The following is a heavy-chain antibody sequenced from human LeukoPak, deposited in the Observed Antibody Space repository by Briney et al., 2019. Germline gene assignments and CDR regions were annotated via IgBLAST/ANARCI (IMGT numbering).Heavy chain of an antibody. CDR1: GGSISPYF. CDR2: IYYSGST. CDR3: ARDLTYYYGSGSSYFDY. Sequence: SETLSLTCTVSGGSISPYFWTWIRQPPGKGLEWIGYIYYSGSTNYNPSLKSRVTISVDTSKNQFSLKLSSLTAADTAVYYCARDLTYYYGSGSSYFDYWGQGTLVTVSS. D-gene: IGHD3-10*01. V-gene: IGHV4-59*01. J-gene: IGHJ4*02.